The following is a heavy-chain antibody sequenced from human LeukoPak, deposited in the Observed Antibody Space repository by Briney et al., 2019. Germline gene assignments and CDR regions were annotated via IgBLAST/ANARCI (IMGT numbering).Heavy chain of an antibody. CDR3: ARTQILDC. V-gene: IGHV1-2*02. CDR2: INPNNGVI. J-gene: IGHJ4*02. CDR1: GYTFSGHY. Sequence: ASVKVSCKASGYTFSGHYIHWARQAPGQGLEWMGWINPNNGVIHFAQKFQGRVTMTRDTSISTVYMDLSGLRGDDTAVYYCARTQILDCWGQGTLVTVSS.